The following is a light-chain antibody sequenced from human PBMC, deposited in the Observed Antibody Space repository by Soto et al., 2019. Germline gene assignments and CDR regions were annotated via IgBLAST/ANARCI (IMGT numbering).Light chain of an antibody. J-gene: IGLJ2*01. V-gene: IGLV2-14*01. CDR1: SSDVGGYNY. CDR3: SSYTSSSTVV. CDR2: EVS. Sequence: QSALTQPASVSASPGQSITISCTGTSSDVGGYNYVSWYQQHPGKAPKLMIFEVSNRPSGVSNRFSGSKSGNTASLTISGLQAEDEADYYCSSYTSSSTVVFGGGTKVTVL.